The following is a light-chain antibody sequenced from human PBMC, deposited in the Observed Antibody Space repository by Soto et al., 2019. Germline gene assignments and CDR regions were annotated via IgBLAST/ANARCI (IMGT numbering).Light chain of an antibody. J-gene: IGKJ1*01. CDR1: QTISSW. CDR2: KAS. Sequence: DIQMTQSPSTLSGSVGDRVTITCRASQTISSWLAWYQQKPGKAPKLLIYKASTLKSGVPSRFSGSGSGTEFTLTISSLQPDDFATYYCHQVYTYPRTFGQGTNVDIK. V-gene: IGKV1-5*03. CDR3: HQVYTYPRT.